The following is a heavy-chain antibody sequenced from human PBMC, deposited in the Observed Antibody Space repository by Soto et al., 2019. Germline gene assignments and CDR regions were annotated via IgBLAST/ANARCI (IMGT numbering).Heavy chain of an antibody. CDR1: GFTVSSNY. J-gene: IGHJ6*03. D-gene: IGHD4-17*01. V-gene: IGHV3-66*01. CDR2: IYSGGST. Sequence: EVQLVESGGGLVQPGGSLRLSCAASGFTVSSNYMSWVRQAPGKGLEWVSVIYSGGSTYYADSVKGRFTISRDNSKNTLYLQMNSLRAEDTAVYYCARGDYRGYYYYYMDVWGKGTTVTVSS. CDR3: ARGDYRGYYYYYMDV.